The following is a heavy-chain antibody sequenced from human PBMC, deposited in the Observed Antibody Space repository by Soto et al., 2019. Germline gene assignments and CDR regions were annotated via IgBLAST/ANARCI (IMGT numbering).Heavy chain of an antibody. CDR2: INTYNGNI. J-gene: IGHJ4*02. Sequence: QVQLVQSGAEVKKPGASVRVSCEVSGYTFTSYGISWVRQAPGQGLEWMGWINTYNGNINYAQRLQGRVTMTTDTSTGTAYMELRSLRSDDTALYYCARERGGYEDFDYWGQGTLVTGSS. CDR3: ARERGGYEDFDY. V-gene: IGHV1-18*01. D-gene: IGHD5-12*01. CDR1: GYTFTSYG.